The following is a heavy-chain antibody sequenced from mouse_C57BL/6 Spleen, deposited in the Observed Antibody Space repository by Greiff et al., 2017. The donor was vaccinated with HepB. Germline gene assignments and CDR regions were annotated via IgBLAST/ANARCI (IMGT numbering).Heavy chain of an antibody. Sequence: EVKLQESGPGLVKPSQSLSLTCSVTGYSITSGYYWNWIRQFPGNKLEWMGYISYDGSNNYNPSLKNRISITRDTSKNQFFLKLNSVTTEDTATYYCARDRVFYYAMDYWGQGTSVTVSS. CDR3: ARDRVFYYAMDY. D-gene: IGHD3-3*01. V-gene: IGHV3-6*01. J-gene: IGHJ4*01. CDR1: GYSITSGYY. CDR2: ISYDGSN.